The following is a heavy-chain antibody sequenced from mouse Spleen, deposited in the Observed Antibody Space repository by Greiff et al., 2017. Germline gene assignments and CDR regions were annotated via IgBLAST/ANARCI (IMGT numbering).Heavy chain of an antibody. CDR3: ARSLGLGYYFDY. CDR2: IYPRSGNT. V-gene: IGHV1-81*01. D-gene: IGHD1-2*01. Sequence: VQLQQSGAELARPGASVKLSCKASGYTFTSYGISWVKQRTGQGLEWIGEIYPRSGNTYYNEKFKGKATLTADKSSSTAYMELRSLTSEDSAVYFCARSLGLGYYFDYWGQGTTLTVSS. CDR1: GYTFTSYG. J-gene: IGHJ2*01.